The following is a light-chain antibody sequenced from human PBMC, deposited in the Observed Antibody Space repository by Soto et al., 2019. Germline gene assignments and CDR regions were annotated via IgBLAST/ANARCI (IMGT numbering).Light chain of an antibody. CDR3: QSYDNSLSGMV. CDR1: SSNIGAGYE. V-gene: IGLV1-40*01. Sequence: QPVLTQPPSVSGAPGQRVTISCTGSSSNIGAGYEVHWYQQLPRTAPKLLIYGNSNRPSGVPDRFSGSKSGTSASLAITGLQAEDEADYDCQSYDNSLSGMVFGGGTKLTVL. CDR2: GNS. J-gene: IGLJ2*01.